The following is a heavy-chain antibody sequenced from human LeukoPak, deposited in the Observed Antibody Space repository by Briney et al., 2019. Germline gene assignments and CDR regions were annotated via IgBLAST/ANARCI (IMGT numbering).Heavy chain of an antibody. Sequence: PGGSLRLSCAASGFTFSSYGMHWVRQAPGKGLEWVAFIRYDGSNKYYADSVKGRFTISRDNSKNTLYLQMNSLRAEDTAVYYCAKNRVLLWFGELSGWYFDYWGQGTLVTVSS. V-gene: IGHV3-30*02. CDR2: IRYDGSNK. CDR3: AKNRVLLWFGELSGWYFDY. D-gene: IGHD3-10*01. J-gene: IGHJ4*02. CDR1: GFTFSSYG.